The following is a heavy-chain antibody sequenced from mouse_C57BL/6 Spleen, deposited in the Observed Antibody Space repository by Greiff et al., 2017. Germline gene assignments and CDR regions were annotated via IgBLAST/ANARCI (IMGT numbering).Heavy chain of an antibody. CDR3: ARRDNYGSGNY. CDR1: GYTFTSYW. D-gene: IGHD1-1*01. J-gene: IGHJ2*01. Sequence: VQLQQPGAELVMPGASVKLSCKASGYTFTSYWMHWVKQMPGQGLEWIGEIYPSDSYTNYNQKFKVKSTLTVNNSSSTADMQLSSLTSEDYAVYYCARRDNYGSGNYWGEGTTLTVSS. CDR2: IYPSDSYT. V-gene: IGHV1-69*01.